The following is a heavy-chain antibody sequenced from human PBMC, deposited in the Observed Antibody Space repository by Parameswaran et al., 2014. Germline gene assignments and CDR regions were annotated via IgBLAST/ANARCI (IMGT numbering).Heavy chain of an antibody. V-gene: IGHV1-18*01. CDR2: ISVHNGNT. D-gene: IGHD3-10*01. Sequence: WVRQAPGQGLEWMGWISVHNGNTNYAKKVQGRVSMTTDTSTYTAYMELRSVRSDDAAVYYCARSGGFGEFNYYNYGMDVWGQGTTVTVSS. CDR3: ARSGGFGEFNYYNYGMDV. J-gene: IGHJ6*02.